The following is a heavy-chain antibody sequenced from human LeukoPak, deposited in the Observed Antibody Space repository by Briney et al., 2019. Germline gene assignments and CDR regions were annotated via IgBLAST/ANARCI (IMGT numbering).Heavy chain of an antibody. CDR1: GGSFSDYY. CDR2: INHSGST. V-gene: IGHV4-34*01. Sequence: SETLSLTCAVYGGSFSDYYWSWIRQPPGKGLEWIGEINHSGSTNYNPSLKSRVTISVDTSKNQFSLKLSSVTAADTAVYYCARQVTFGYAYAYYFDYWGQGSLVTVSS. D-gene: IGHD5-18*01. CDR3: ARQVTFGYAYAYYFDY. J-gene: IGHJ4*02.